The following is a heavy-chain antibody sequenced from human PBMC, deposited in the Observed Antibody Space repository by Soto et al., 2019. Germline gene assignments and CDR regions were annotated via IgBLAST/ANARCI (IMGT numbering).Heavy chain of an antibody. CDR1: GFTFSSYS. J-gene: IGHJ6*02. V-gene: IGHV3-48*02. D-gene: IGHD1-20*01. Sequence: GGSLRLSCAASGFTFSSYSMNWVRQAPGKGLEWVSYISSSSSTIYYADSVKGRFTISRDNAKNSLYLQMNSLRDEDTAVYYCSRNNPHCKGGAGINGYYYYGMDVWGQGTTVTVSS. CDR3: SRNNPHCKGGAGINGYYYYGMDV. CDR2: ISSSSSTI.